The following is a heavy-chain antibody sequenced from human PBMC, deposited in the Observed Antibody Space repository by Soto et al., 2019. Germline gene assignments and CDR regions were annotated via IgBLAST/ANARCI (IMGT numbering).Heavy chain of an antibody. CDR3: ASLDGDYGTFDI. D-gene: IGHD4-17*01. J-gene: IGHJ3*02. V-gene: IGHV1-69*01. CDR2: IIPIFGSA. Sequence: QVQLVQSGAEVKKPGSSVRVSCKASGGTFSNYAVNWVRQAPGQGLEWMGGIIPIFGSAYYAQKFQGRVTIIADDSTSTAYMELSSLRSEDPAVYHCASLDGDYGTFDIWGHGTMISVSS. CDR1: GGTFSNYA.